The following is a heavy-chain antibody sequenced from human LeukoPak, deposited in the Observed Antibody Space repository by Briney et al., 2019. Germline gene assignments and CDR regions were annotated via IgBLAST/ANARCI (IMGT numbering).Heavy chain of an antibody. CDR1: GNAFTDYY. J-gene: IGHJ3*02. D-gene: IGHD1-14*01. CDR3: ARDRIVTGTNAFDI. Sequence: ASVKVSCKASGNAFTDYYLHWVRQTPGQRLEWMGWINPKSGGTKSAQRFQGRVTMTRDTSISTAYMELRSLRSDDTAVYYCARDRIVTGTNAFDIWGQGTMVTVSS. CDR2: INPKSGGT. V-gene: IGHV1-2*02.